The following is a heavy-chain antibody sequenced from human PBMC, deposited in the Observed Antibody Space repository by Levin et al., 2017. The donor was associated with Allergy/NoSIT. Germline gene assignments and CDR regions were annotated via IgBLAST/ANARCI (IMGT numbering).Heavy chain of an antibody. Sequence: SETLSLTCTVSGGSISSYYWSWIRQPPGKGLEWIGYIYYSGSTNYNPSLKSRVTISVDTSKNQFFLKLSSMTAAYTAVCYWARRGIAAAGNGGYLDLWRRGTLVTVSS. CDR3: ARRGIAAAGNGGYLDL. D-gene: IGHD6-13*01. CDR1: GGSISSYY. V-gene: IGHV4-59*01. J-gene: IGHJ2*01. CDR2: IYYSGST.